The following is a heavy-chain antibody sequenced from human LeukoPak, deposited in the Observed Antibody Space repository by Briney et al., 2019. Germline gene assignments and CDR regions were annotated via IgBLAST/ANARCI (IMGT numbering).Heavy chain of an antibody. CDR2: IYHSGST. Sequence: SETLSLTCAVSGGSISSSNWWSWVRQPPGKGLEWIGEIYHSGSTNYNPSLKSRVTISVDKSKNQFSLKLSSVTAADTAVYYCARGEVVPAAIAEYFQHWGQGTLVTVSS. J-gene: IGHJ1*01. D-gene: IGHD2-2*01. V-gene: IGHV4-4*02. CDR3: ARGEVVPAAIAEYFQH. CDR1: GGSISSSNW.